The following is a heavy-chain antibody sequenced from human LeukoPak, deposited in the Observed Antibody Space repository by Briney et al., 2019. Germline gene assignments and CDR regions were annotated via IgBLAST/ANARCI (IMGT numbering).Heavy chain of an antibody. Sequence: GGSLRLSCATSGFTFSRYSMNWVRQAPGKGLEWVSSISTSSSYIYYADSVKGRFTISRDTAKSSLYLQMNSLRAEDTAVYYCARDRSGSYSFPPSGCFDPWGQGTLVTVSS. CDR3: ARDRSGSYSFPPSGCFDP. J-gene: IGHJ5*02. CDR2: ISTSSSYI. D-gene: IGHD1-26*01. CDR1: GFTFSRYS. V-gene: IGHV3-21*01.